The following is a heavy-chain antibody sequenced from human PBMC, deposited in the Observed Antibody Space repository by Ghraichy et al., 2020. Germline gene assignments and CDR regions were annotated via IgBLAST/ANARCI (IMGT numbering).Heavy chain of an antibody. CDR3: AKDEGGYYYDSSGLFDC. D-gene: IGHD3-22*01. CDR2: ISWNSGSI. V-gene: IGHV3-9*01. J-gene: IGHJ4*02. CDR1: GFTFNDYA. Sequence: SLNISCAASGFTFNDYAMHWVRQAPGKGLEWVSGISWNSGSIGYADSVKGRFTISRDKAKNSLYLQMNSLRAEDTALYYCAKDEGGYYYDSSGLFDCWGQGTLFPVSS.